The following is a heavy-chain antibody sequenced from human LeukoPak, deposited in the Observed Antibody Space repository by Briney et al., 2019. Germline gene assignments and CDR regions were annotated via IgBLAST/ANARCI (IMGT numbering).Heavy chain of an antibody. D-gene: IGHD2-21*01. CDR2: ISGSGGST. J-gene: IGHJ4*02. CDR3: AKLGASVVVIVKTDY. CDR1: GFTFSSYA. Sequence: GGSLRLSCAASGFTFSSYAMSWVRQAPGKGLEWVSAISGSGGSTYYADSVKGRFTIFRDNSKNTLYLQMNSLRADDTAVYYCAKLGASVVVIVKTDYWGQGTLVTVSS. V-gene: IGHV3-23*01.